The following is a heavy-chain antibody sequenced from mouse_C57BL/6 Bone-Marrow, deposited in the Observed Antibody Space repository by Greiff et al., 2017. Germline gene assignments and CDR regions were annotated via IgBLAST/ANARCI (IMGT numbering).Heavy chain of an antibody. CDR1: GYAFSSSW. Sequence: QVQLQQSGPELVKPGASVKISCKASGYAFSSSWMNWVKQRHGKGLEWIGRIYPGDGDTNYNGKFKGKATLTADKSSSTAYMQLSSLTSEDSAVYFCARGSGYVWFAYWGQGTLVTRSA. CDR3: ARGSGYVWFAY. D-gene: IGHD3-2*02. CDR2: IYPGDGDT. J-gene: IGHJ3*01. V-gene: IGHV1-82*01.